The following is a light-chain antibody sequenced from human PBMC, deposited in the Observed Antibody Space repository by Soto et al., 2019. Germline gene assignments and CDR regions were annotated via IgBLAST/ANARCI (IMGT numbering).Light chain of an antibody. CDR2: DAS. Sequence: IVLTQSPGTLSLSPGERATLSCRASQSVSSSFLAWYQQKPGQAPRLLIYDASSRATGIPDRFSGSGSGTDFTLTISRLEPEDFAVYYCQQYARSPKTFGQGTKVDIK. CDR3: QQYARSPKT. CDR1: QSVSSSF. J-gene: IGKJ1*01. V-gene: IGKV3-20*01.